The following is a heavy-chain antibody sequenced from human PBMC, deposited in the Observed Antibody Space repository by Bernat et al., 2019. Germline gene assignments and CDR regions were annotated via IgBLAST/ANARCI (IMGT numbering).Heavy chain of an antibody. D-gene: IGHD6-13*01. CDR1: GFTFSSHA. CDR3: ARENEGYSSSWYDY. Sequence: EVQLVESGGGLVQPGGSLRLSCAASGFTFSSHAMSWVRQAPGKGLEWVSAISGSGGSTYYADSVKGRFTISRDNSKNKLYLQMNSLRAEDTAVYYCARENEGYSSSWYDYWGQGTLVTVSS. V-gene: IGHV3-23*04. CDR2: ISGSGGST. J-gene: IGHJ4*02.